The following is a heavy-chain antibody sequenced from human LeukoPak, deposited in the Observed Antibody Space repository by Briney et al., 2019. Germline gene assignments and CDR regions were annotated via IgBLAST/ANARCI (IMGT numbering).Heavy chain of an antibody. V-gene: IGHV1-2*06. CDR2: INPNSGGT. J-gene: IGHJ4*02. CDR3: ARSPTVTTSNGY. CDR1: GYTFTGYY. Sequence: GASVKVSCKASGYTFTGYYMHWVRQAPGQGLEWMGRINPNSGGTNYAQKFQGRVTMTRDTSISTAYMELSRLRSDDTAVYYCARSPTVTTSNGYWGQGTLVTVSS. D-gene: IGHD4-17*01.